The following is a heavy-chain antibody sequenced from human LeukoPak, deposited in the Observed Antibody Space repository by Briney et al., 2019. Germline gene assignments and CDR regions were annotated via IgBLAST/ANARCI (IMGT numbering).Heavy chain of an antibody. CDR1: GFTFSSYA. Sequence: PGGSLRLSCAASGFTFSSYAVSWVRQAPGKGLEWVSAISGSGGSTYYADSVKGRFTISRDNSKNTLYLEMNSLRAEDTAVYYCAKGHGWEASYYYYMDVWGKGTTVTISS. D-gene: IGHD1-26*01. V-gene: IGHV3-23*01. CDR2: ISGSGGST. CDR3: AKGHGWEASYYYYMDV. J-gene: IGHJ6*03.